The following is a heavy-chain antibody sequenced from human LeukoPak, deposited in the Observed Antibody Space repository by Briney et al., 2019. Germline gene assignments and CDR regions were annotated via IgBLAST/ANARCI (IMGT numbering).Heavy chain of an antibody. CDR3: AKERSLEIAVAGTIFDY. D-gene: IGHD6-19*01. CDR2: IYSSGST. V-gene: IGHV3-66*01. Sequence: PGGSLRLSCAASGFTVSSNYMSWVRQAPGKGLEWVSVIYSSGSTYYADSVKGRFAISRDNSKNMIYLEMSSLKAEDTAVYYCAKERSLEIAVAGTIFDYWGQGTLVTVSS. J-gene: IGHJ4*02. CDR1: GFTVSSNY.